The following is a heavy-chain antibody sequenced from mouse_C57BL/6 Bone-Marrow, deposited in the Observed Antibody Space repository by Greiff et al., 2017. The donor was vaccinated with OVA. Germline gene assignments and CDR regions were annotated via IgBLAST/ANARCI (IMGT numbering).Heavy chain of an antibody. CDR2: ISSGSSTI. Sequence: EVKLVESGGGLVKPGGSLKLSCAASGFTFSDYGMPWVRQAPEKGLEWVAYISSGSSTIYYADTVKGRFTISRDNAKTTLFLQMPSLRSEDTAMYYCDRGHYGSSSDYWGQGTTLTVSS. CDR1: GFTFSDYG. V-gene: IGHV5-17*01. CDR3: DRGHYGSSSDY. J-gene: IGHJ2*01. D-gene: IGHD1-1*01.